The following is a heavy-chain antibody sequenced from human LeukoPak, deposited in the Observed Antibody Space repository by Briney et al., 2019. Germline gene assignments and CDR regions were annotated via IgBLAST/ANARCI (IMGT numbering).Heavy chain of an antibody. J-gene: IGHJ4*02. V-gene: IGHV4-30-4*01. CDR3: ARDRSGIAAD. D-gene: IGHD1-26*01. CDR1: GGSISSGDCY. CDR2: IYYSGST. Sequence: SETLSLTCTVSGGSISSGDCYWSWIRQPPGKGLEWIGYIYYSGSTYYNPSLKSRVTMSVDTSKNQFSLKLSSVTAADTAVFYCARDRSGIAADWGQGILVTVSS.